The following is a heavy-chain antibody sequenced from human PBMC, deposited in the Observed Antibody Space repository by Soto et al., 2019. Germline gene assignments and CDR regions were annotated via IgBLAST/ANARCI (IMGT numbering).Heavy chain of an antibody. CDR1: GGSFSGYS. D-gene: IGHD6-19*01. Sequence: SETLSLTCAVNGGSFSGYSWTWIRQAPGKGLDWIGEINYTGTTNYSPSLKGRVTLSVDTSKNQFSLELGSVSAADTAVYYCAREGGSGWYYYDYWGHGTLVTVSS. V-gene: IGHV4-34*01. J-gene: IGHJ4*01. CDR2: INYTGTT. CDR3: AREGGSGWYYYDY.